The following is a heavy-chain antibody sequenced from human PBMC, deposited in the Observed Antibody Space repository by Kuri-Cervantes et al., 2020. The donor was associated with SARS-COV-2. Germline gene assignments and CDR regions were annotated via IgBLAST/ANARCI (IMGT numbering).Heavy chain of an antibody. CDR1: GFTFSTFV. CDR3: ARARQYYYDSSGYSDAFDI. D-gene: IGHD3-22*01. CDR2: ISSSSSYI. V-gene: IGHV3-21*01. J-gene: IGHJ3*02. Sequence: GGSLRLSCAASGFTFSTFVVSWVRQTPGRGLEWVSSISSSSSYIYYADSVKGRFTISRDNAKNSLYLQMNSLRAEDTAVYYCARARQYYYDSSGYSDAFDIWGQGTIVTVSS.